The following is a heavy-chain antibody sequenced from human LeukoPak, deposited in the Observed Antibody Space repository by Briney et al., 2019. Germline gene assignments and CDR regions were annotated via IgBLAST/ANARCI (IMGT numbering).Heavy chain of an antibody. CDR2: ISYSGST. CDR3: ARGLYSYSTDY. Sequence: SETLSLTCTVSSGSISSGDYYWIWIRQPPGKGLEWIGYISYSGSTYYNPSLKSRVSISVDTSKNQFSLKLNSVTAADTAVYYCARGLYSYSTDYWGPGTLVTVSS. V-gene: IGHV4-30-4*08. J-gene: IGHJ4*02. CDR1: SGSISSGDYY. D-gene: IGHD3-10*01.